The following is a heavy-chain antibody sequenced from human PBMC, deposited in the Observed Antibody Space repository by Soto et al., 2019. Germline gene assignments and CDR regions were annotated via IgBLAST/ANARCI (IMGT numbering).Heavy chain of an antibody. Sequence: GGSLRLSCAASGFTFSSYGMHWVRQAPGKGLEWVAVIWYDGSNKYYADSVKGRFTISRDNSKNTLYLQMNSLRAEDTAVYYCARGPGRYYYDSSGYYNWFDPWGQGPLVTVSS. V-gene: IGHV3-33*01. CDR1: GFTFSSYG. J-gene: IGHJ5*02. CDR2: IWYDGSNK. D-gene: IGHD3-22*01. CDR3: ARGPGRYYYDSSGYYNWFDP.